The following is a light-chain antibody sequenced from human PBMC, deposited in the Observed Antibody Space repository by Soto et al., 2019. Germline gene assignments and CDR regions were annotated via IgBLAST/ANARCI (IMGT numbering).Light chain of an antibody. CDR2: AAS. J-gene: IGKJ1*01. CDR3: QQSDTARA. V-gene: IGKV1-39*01. CDR1: QSISTY. Sequence: DMQITQSPSSLSASVGDRVTMTCRASQSISTYLHWYQQKPGKAPKLLIYAASSLQSGVPSRFTGSGSGTDFTLTISSLQPEDFATYYCQQSDTARAFGQGTKVDIK.